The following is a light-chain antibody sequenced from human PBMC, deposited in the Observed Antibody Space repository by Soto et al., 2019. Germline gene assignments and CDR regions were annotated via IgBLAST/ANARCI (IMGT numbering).Light chain of an antibody. CDR1: SSHIGGNT. CDR2: SNN. Sequence: VLTQPPSASETPGQRVTISCSGSSSHIGGNTVNWYQQLPGTAPKLLIYSNNQRPSGVPDRFSGSKSGTSASLAISGLQSEDEADYYCAAWDDSLGGAYVFGTGTKVTVL. J-gene: IGLJ1*01. V-gene: IGLV1-44*01. CDR3: AAWDDSLGGAYV.